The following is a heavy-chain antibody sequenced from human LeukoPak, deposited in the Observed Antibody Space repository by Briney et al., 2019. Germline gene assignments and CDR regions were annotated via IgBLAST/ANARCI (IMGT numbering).Heavy chain of an antibody. J-gene: IGHJ4*02. CDR3: ARTDLDCSGGSCPDY. D-gene: IGHD2-15*01. CDR1: GFTFSSYA. CDR2: ISGSGGST. V-gene: IGHV3-23*01. Sequence: GGSLRLSCAASGFTFSSYAMSWVRQAPGKGLEWVAAISGSGGSTYYADSVKGRFTIPRDNAKNSLYLQMNSLRAEDTAVYYCARTDLDCSGGSCPDYWGQGTLVTVSS.